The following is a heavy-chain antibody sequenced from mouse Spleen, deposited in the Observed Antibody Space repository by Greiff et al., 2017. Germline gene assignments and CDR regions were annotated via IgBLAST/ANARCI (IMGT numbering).Heavy chain of an antibody. D-gene: IGHD2-14*01. Sequence: EVKLMESGGGLVKLGGSLKLSCAASGFTFSSYAMSWVRQTPEKRLEWVATISSGGGNTYYPDSVKGRFTISRDNAKNTLYLQMSSLKSEDTAMYYCARGTTRYFDVWGAGTTVTVSS. CDR3: ARGTTRYFDV. J-gene: IGHJ1*01. CDR2: ISSGGGNT. V-gene: IGHV5-9*04. CDR1: GFTFSSYA.